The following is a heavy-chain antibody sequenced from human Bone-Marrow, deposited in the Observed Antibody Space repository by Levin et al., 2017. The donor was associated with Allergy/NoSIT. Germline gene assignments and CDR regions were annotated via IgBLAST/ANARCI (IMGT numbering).Heavy chain of an antibody. D-gene: IGHD3-10*01. J-gene: IGHJ6*02. CDR3: ARDPNYYGSGSYSVSYYGMDV. CDR1: GFTFSSYA. CDR2: ISYDGSNK. V-gene: IGHV3-30-3*01. Sequence: SCAASGFTFSSYAMHWVRQAPGKGLEWVAVISYDGSNKYYADSVKGRFTISRDNSKNTLYLQMNSLRAEDTAVYYCARDPNYYGSGSYSVSYYGMDVWGQGTTVTVSS.